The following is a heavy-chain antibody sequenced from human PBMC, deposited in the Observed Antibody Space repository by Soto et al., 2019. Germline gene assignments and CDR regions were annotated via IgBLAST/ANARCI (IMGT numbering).Heavy chain of an antibody. J-gene: IGHJ4*02. CDR2: IYHGGST. V-gene: IGHV4-4*02. CDR1: GGSISSSKW. Sequence: SETLSLTCAVSGGSISSSKWWSWVRQPPEKGLEWIGEIYHGGSTNSNPSLKSRVTMSVDKSKNQFSLNLSSVTAADTAVYYCARVSDLRSFDNWGQGTQVPVSS. CDR3: ARVSDLRSFDN.